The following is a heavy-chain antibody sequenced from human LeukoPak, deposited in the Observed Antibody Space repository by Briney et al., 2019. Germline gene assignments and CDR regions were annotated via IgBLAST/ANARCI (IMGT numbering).Heavy chain of an antibody. CDR3: ARGGPEWPLDY. D-gene: IGHD3-3*01. V-gene: IGHV3-33*01. CDR2: IWYDGSNK. J-gene: IGHJ4*02. Sequence: GGSLRLSCAASGFSFSSYGMLWVRQAPGKGLEWVAVIWYDGSNKYYADSVKGRFTISRDNSKNTLYLQVNSLRAEDTAVYYCARGGPEWPLDYWGQGTLVTVSS. CDR1: GFSFSSYG.